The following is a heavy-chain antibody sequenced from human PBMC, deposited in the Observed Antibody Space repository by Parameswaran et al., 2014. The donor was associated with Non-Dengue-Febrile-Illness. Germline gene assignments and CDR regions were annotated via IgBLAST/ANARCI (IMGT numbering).Heavy chain of an antibody. J-gene: IGHJ3*02. V-gene: IGHV3-74*01. CDR3: ARYCSSTSCPTRDAFDI. D-gene: IGHD2-2*01. CDR2: INSDGSST. Sequence: MPGVRQMPGKGLVWVSRINSDGSSTSYADSVKGRFTISRDNAKNTLYLQMNSLRAEDTAVYYCARYCSSTSCPTRDAFDIWGQGTMVTVSS.